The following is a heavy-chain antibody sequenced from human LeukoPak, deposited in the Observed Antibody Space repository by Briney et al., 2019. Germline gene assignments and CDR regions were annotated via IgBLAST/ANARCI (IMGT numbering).Heavy chain of an antibody. V-gene: IGHV3-48*02. Sequence: PGGSLRLSCAASGFTFSSYSMNWVRQAPGKGLEWVSYISSGSSTIYYADSVKGRFTISRDNAKNSQYLQMDSLRDEDTAVYYCARSRGGWFDPWGQGTLVTVSS. CDR2: ISSGSSTI. CDR3: ARSRGGWFDP. D-gene: IGHD3-10*01. J-gene: IGHJ5*02. CDR1: GFTFSSYS.